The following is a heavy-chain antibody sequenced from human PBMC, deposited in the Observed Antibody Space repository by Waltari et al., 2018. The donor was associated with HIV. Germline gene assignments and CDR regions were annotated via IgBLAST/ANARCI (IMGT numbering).Heavy chain of an antibody. CDR1: GFTFSSYT. CDR2: ISSSSSDI. D-gene: IGHD6-19*01. Sequence: EVQLVESGGGLVKPGGSLRLSCEASGFTFSSYTMNWVRQAPGKGLGWVASISSSSSDIYYAVSVKVRFTISRDNDKNSLFLQRSSLRAEDMAVYYCARASRGVAVAGFDYWGQGILVTVSS. J-gene: IGHJ4*02. V-gene: IGHV3-21*01. CDR3: ARASRGVAVAGFDY.